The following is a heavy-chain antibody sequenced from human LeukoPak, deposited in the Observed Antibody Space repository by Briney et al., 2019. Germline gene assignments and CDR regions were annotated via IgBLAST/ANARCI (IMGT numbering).Heavy chain of an antibody. CDR3: ARVSDY. Sequence: PGGSLRLSCAASGFTFSSHWMSWVRQAPGKGPEWVANIKQDGSEKYYVDSVKGRFTISRDNAKNSLYLQMNSLRAEDTAVYYCARVSDYWGQGTLVTVSS. CDR2: IKQDGSEK. CDR1: GFTFSSHW. J-gene: IGHJ4*02. V-gene: IGHV3-7*01.